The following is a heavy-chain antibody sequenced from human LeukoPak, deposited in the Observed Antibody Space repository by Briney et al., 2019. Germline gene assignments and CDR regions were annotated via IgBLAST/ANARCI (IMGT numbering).Heavy chain of an antibody. CDR3: ARITLQGPYGMDV. J-gene: IGHJ6*02. D-gene: IGHD3-16*01. V-gene: IGHV3-21*01. Sequence: GGSLRLSCVVSGYTFSTYSMDWVRQAPGKGLEWVSSISYSSSYIFYTDSVKGRFTVSRDDAKNSLFLQMNSLRAEDTAVYYCARITLQGPYGMDVWGQGTTVTVSS. CDR2: ISYSSSYI. CDR1: GYTFSTYS.